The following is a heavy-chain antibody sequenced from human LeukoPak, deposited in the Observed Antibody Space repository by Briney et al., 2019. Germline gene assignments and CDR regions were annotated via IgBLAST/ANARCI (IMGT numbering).Heavy chain of an antibody. Sequence: ASVKVSCKASGYTFTNYAMHWVRQAPGQRLEWMGWINPGNGNTKYSQKFQGRVTITRDTSASTAYMELSSLRSEDTAVYYCARGNSGYDVGYYYYGMDIWGQGTTVTVSS. CDR1: GYTFTNYA. CDR3: ARGNSGYDVGYYYYGMDI. J-gene: IGHJ6*02. V-gene: IGHV1-3*01. CDR2: INPGNGNT. D-gene: IGHD5-12*01.